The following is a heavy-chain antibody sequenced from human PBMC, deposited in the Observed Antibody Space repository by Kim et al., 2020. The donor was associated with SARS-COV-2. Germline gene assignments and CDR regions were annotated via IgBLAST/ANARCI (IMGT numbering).Heavy chain of an antibody. D-gene: IGHD6-13*01. CDR3: AKDAFPSIAAAGEFDY. CDR2: ISGSGGST. CDR1: GFTFSSYA. Sequence: GGSLRLSCAASGFTFSSYAMSWVRQAPGKGLEWVSAISGSGGSTYYADSVKGRFTISRDNSKNTLYLQMNSLRAEDTAVYYCAKDAFPSIAAAGEFDYWGQGTLVTVSS. J-gene: IGHJ4*02. V-gene: IGHV3-23*01.